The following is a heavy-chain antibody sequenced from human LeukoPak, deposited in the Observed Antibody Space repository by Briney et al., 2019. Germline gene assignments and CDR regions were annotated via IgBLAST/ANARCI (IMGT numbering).Heavy chain of an antibody. J-gene: IGHJ6*02. D-gene: IGHD1-1*01. CDR1: GFTFSGQA. Sequence: GGSLRLSCAASGFTFSGQAIHWVRQAPGKGLEWLSFMWYDATDKYYADSVKGRFTISKDDSKNTLSLQMNSLRAEDTAVYYCARGGRQLAPYSMDVWGQGTTVTVSS. V-gene: IGHV3-33*01. CDR2: MWYDATDK. CDR3: ARGGRQLAPYSMDV.